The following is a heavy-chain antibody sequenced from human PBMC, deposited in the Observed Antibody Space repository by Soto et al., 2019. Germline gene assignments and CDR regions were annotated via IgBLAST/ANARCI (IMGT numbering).Heavy chain of an antibody. V-gene: IGHV4-34*01. J-gene: IGHJ6*03. Sequence: SSETLSLTCAVYGGSFSGYYWSWIRQPPGKGLEWIGEINHSGSTNYNPSLKSRVTISVDTSKNQFSLKLSSVTAADTAVYYCARGPNYYGSGSYYNVGRYYYYYYYMDVWGKGTRSPSP. CDR3: ARGPNYYGSGSYYNVGRYYYYYYYMDV. CDR2: INHSGST. D-gene: IGHD3-10*01. CDR1: GGSFSGYY.